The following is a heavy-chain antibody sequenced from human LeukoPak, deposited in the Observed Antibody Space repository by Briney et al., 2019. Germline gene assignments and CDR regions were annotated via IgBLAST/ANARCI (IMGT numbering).Heavy chain of an antibody. CDR1: GFTFSSYG. Sequence: PGGSLRLSCAASGFTFSSYGMHWVRQAPGKGLEWVAVIWYDGSNKYYADSVKGRFTISRDNSKNTLYLQMNSLRAEDTAVYYCARSEGDRSALRYFDWLLFDYWGQGTLVTVSS. CDR2: IWYDGSNK. V-gene: IGHV3-33*01. D-gene: IGHD3-9*01. J-gene: IGHJ4*02. CDR3: ARSEGDRSALRYFDWLLFDY.